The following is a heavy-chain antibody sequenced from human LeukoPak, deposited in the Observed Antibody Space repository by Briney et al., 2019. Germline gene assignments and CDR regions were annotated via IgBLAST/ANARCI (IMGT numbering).Heavy chain of an antibody. V-gene: IGHV1-8*01. D-gene: IGHD3-10*01. CDR1: GYTFTSYD. J-gene: IGHJ4*02. CDR2: MNPNSGNT. Sequence: ASVKVSCKAPGYTFTSYDINWVRQATGQGLEWMGWMNPNSGNTGYAQKFQGRVTMTRNTSISTAYMELSSLRSEDTAVYYCARVEGLLWFGEFRPDYWGQGTLVTVSS. CDR3: ARVEGLLWFGEFRPDY.